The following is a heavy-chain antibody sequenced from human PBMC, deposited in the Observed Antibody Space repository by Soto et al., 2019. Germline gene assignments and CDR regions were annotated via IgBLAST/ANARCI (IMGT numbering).Heavy chain of an antibody. CDR3: ARAPPNRSDWFDP. CDR1: GGSFSGYY. V-gene: IGHV4-34*01. Sequence: SETLSLTCAVYGGSFSGYYWSWIRQPPGKGLEWIGEINHSGSTNYNPSLKSRVTISVDTSKNQFSLTLSSVTAADTAVYYCARAPPNRSDWFDPWGQGTLVTVSS. J-gene: IGHJ5*02. CDR2: INHSGST. D-gene: IGHD7-27*01.